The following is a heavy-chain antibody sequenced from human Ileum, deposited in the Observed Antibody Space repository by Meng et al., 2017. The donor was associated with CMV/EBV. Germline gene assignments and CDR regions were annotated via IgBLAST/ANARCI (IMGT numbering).Heavy chain of an antibody. CDR3: ARAPPQRRFLSY. V-gene: IGHV4-34*01. D-gene: IGHD3-3*01. J-gene: IGHJ4*02. CDR1: GGSFSEYH. Sequence: EQRKRGGEGRLKPSEPLFLMCAVYGGSFSEYHWSWIRQPPGKGLEWIGEINHGGSSNYNPSLKSRVTISVDRSRNQVSLKLTSVTAADTAVYYCARAPPQRRFLSYWGQGTLVTVSS. CDR2: INHGGSS.